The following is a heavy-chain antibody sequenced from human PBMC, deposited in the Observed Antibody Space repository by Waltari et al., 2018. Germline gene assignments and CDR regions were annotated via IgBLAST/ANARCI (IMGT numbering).Heavy chain of an antibody. CDR1: GFTFSSSS. CDR2: ITSSSTSI. V-gene: IGHV3-48*04. D-gene: IGHD3-10*01. J-gene: IGHJ4*02. Sequence: EVQLVESGGGLVQPGGSLRLSCAASGFTFSSSSMHWVRQAPGKGLEWVSHITSSSTSILYADSVEGRFTISRDNAKKSLYLQMDSLRADDTAVYFCATYIQRGPDFWGQGTLVTVSS. CDR3: ATYIQRGPDF.